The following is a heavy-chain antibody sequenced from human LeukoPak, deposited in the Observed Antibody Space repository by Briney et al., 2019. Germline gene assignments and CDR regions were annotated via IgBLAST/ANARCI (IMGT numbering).Heavy chain of an antibody. CDR1: GGSISSGGYY. V-gene: IGHV4-31*03. CDR2: IYYSGST. CDR3: ARASGSTRPLYYMDV. Sequence: SETLSLTCTVSGGSISSGGYYWSWIRQHPGKGLEWIGYIYYSGSTYYNPPLKSRVTISADTSKNQFSLKLSSVTAADTAVYYCARASGSTRPLYYMDVWGKGTTVTVSS. J-gene: IGHJ6*03. D-gene: IGHD2-2*01.